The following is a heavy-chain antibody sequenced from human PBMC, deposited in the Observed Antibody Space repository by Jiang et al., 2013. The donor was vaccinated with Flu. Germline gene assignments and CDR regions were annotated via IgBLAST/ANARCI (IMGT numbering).Heavy chain of an antibody. J-gene: IGHJ4*02. CDR2: IVVGSGNT. Sequence: SGAEVKKPGTSVKVSCKASGFTFTSSAVQWVRQARGQRLEWIGWIVVGSGNTNYAQKFQERVTITRDMSTSTAYMELSSLRSKDTAVYYCAAVSAPLTPNYYVDTAMVWNPKYYFDYWGQGTLVTVSS. CDR1: GFTFTSSA. V-gene: IGHV1-58*01. D-gene: IGHD5-18*01. CDR3: AAVSAPLTPNYYVDTAMVWNPKYYFDY.